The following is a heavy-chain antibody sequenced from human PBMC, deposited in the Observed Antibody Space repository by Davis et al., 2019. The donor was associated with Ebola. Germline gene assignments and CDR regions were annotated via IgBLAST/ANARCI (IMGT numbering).Heavy chain of an antibody. V-gene: IGHV1-24*01. CDR3: SVGGQDGGFDY. D-gene: IGHD3-16*01. J-gene: IGHJ4*02. Sequence: ASVKVSCKVSEYTLAELSIHWVRQAPGKGLEWMGCFDPEDGEAIYAQKFQGRLTLTEDTSTDTAYMELSSLRSEDTAVYYCSVGGQDGGFDYWGQGTLVPVSS. CDR2: FDPEDGEA. CDR1: EYTLAELS.